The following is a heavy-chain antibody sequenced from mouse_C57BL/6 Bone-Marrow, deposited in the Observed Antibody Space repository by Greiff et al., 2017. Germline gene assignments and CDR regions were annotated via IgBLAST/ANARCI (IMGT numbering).Heavy chain of an antibody. Sequence: VQLKQSGPELVKPGASVKISCKASGYAFSSSRMDWVKQRPGKGLEWIGRIYPGDGDTSYNGKFKGKATLTVDKSSSTAYMQLSSLTSEDTAVYYCARMFSYYYGSRYYFDYWGQGTTLTVSS. V-gene: IGHV1-82*01. CDR2: IYPGDGDT. CDR1: GYAFSSSR. J-gene: IGHJ2*01. CDR3: ARMFSYYYGSRYYFDY. D-gene: IGHD1-1*01.